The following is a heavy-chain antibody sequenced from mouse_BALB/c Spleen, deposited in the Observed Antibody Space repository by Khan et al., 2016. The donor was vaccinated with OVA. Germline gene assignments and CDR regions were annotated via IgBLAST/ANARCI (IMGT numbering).Heavy chain of an antibody. CDR1: GYAFSSYW. V-gene: IGHV1-80*01. Sequence: QVQLKQSGAELVRPGSSVKISCKASGYAFSSYWMNWVKQRPGQGLEWIGQIYPGDGDTNYNRKFKGKATLTADKSSSTAYMQLSSLTSEDSAVYFYSSNDCRYDGVACWGEGTLIAVSA. CDR3: SSNDCRYDGVAC. J-gene: IGHJ3*01. D-gene: IGHD2-14*01. CDR2: IYPGDGDT.